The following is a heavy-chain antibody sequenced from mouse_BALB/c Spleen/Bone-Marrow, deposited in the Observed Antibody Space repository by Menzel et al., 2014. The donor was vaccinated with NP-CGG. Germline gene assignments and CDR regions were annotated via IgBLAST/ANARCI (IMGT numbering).Heavy chain of an antibody. D-gene: IGHD1-1*01. Sequence: EVQLQQSGPVLVKPSQSPSLTCTVTGHSITSGYGRHWIWLFPGNKLDWMGYIHFTGYTDYNPSLKSRISITRDTSKNQFFLQLNSVTTEDTATYYCERETRVVADFGCWGRGKPLAVSS. CDR3: ERETRVVADFGC. CDR1: GHSITSGYG. V-gene: IGHV3-1*02. CDR2: IHFTGYT. J-gene: IGHJ2*01.